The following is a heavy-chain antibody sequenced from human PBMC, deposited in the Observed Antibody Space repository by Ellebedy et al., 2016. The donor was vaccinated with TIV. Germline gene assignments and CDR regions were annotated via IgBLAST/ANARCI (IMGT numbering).Heavy chain of an antibody. CDR1: GFTFSSYA. J-gene: IGHJ4*02. D-gene: IGHD6-25*01. V-gene: IGHV3-30-3*02. Sequence: GESLKISCAASGFTFSSYAMHWVRQAPGKGLEWVAVISYDGSNKYYADSVKGRFTISRDNSKNTLYLQMNGLRAEDTAVYYCAKFRTVSGDNSGWPWYFDYWGQGTLGTVSS. CDR2: ISYDGSNK. CDR3: AKFRTVSGDNSGWPWYFDY.